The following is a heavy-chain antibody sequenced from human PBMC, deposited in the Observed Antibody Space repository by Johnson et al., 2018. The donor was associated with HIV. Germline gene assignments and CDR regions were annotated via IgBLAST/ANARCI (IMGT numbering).Heavy chain of an antibody. V-gene: IGHV3-74*02. D-gene: IGHD2-21*01. Sequence: MLLVESGGGLVQPGGSLRLSCAASGFAFRTHWMVWVRQVPGKGPVWVARIYNDGSRTSYADSVKGGFTISRDNAKNTVDLQMNSLRVEDTAVYYCAKVDCGGDTCAGFDPFNLWGQGTTVTVSS. CDR1: GFAFRTHW. CDR2: IYNDGSRT. J-gene: IGHJ3*01. CDR3: AKVDCGGDTCAGFDPFNL.